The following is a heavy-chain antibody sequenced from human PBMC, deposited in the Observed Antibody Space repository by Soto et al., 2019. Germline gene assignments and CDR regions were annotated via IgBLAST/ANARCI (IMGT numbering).Heavy chain of an antibody. V-gene: IGHV3-30*18. J-gene: IGHJ6*02. CDR3: AKARPIFGMLINLDYYYGMDV. D-gene: IGHD3-3*01. CDR2: VSYDGSNK. Sequence: LRLSCAASGFTFSSYGMHWVRQAPGKGLEWVAVVSYDGSNKYSADSVKGRFTISRDNSKNTLYLQMNSLRAEDTAVYYCAKARPIFGMLINLDYYYGMDVWGHGTTVTVSS. CDR1: GFTFSSYG.